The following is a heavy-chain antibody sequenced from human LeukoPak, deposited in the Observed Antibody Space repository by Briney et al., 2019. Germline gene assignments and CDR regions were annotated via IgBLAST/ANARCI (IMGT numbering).Heavy chain of an antibody. J-gene: IGHJ5*01. CDR1: GFTFSGKW. CDR3: ARSDWLDS. V-gene: IGHV3-74*03. CDR2: IKGDGSST. Sequence: GGSLRLSCAASGFTFSGKWMHWVRQAPGKGLVWVSRIKGDGSSTTYADSVKGRFTISRDNAKNTLHLQMDSLRAENTAVYYCARSDWLDSWGQGTLVIVSS.